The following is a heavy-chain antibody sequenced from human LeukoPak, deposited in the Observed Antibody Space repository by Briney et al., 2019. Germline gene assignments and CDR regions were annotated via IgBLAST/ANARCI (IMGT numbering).Heavy chain of an antibody. CDR2: INENGNS. CDR3: ARGGLYSNYFDS. V-gene: IGHV4-34*01. Sequence: PSETLSLTCAVYGGPFSGSYWSWIRQPPGKGLEWIGDINENGNSNYIPSLKSRVTISVDTSKNQFSLKVTSVTAADTAAYYCARGGLYSNYFDSWGQGTLVAVS. CDR1: GGPFSGSY. J-gene: IGHJ4*02. D-gene: IGHD4-11*01.